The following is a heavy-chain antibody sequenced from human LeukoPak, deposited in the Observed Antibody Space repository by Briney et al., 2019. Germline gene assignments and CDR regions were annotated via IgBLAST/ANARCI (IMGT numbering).Heavy chain of an antibody. D-gene: IGHD1-26*01. Sequence: ASVTVSCKASGGTFSSYAISWVRQAPGQGLEWMGGIIPIFGTANYAQKFQGRVTITADESTSTAYMELSSLRSEDTAVYYCARVDQYSGSYSGPDYWGQGTLVTVSS. CDR1: GGTFSSYA. CDR2: IIPIFGTA. CDR3: ARVDQYSGSYSGPDY. V-gene: IGHV1-69*01. J-gene: IGHJ4*02.